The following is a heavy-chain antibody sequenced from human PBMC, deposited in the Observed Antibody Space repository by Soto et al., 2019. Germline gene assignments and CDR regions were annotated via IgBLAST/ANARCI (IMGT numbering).Heavy chain of an antibody. CDR2: ISPHSGNT. CDR3: ARTRYFCTSTSCYANWFGP. Sequence: QVQLVQSGGEVTMPGASVKVSCKASGYTFRSYGLSWVRQAPGQGLERMGYISPHSGNTNYVQKFQCRATMTTDTPTSTAYMELRSLRSDDTAVYYCARTRYFCTSTSCYANWFGPWGQGTLVTVSS. CDR1: GYTFRSYG. V-gene: IGHV1-18*01. D-gene: IGHD2-2*01. J-gene: IGHJ5*02.